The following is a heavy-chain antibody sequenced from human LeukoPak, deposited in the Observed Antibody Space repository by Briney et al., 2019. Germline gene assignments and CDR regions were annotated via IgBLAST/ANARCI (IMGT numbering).Heavy chain of an antibody. Sequence: SVKVSCKASGGTFSSYAISWVRQAPGQGLEWMGGIIPIFGTANYAQKFQGRVTITTDESTSTAYMELSSLRSEDTAVYYCARGETQWLDYYYMDVWGKGTTVTVSS. J-gene: IGHJ6*03. CDR1: GGTFSSYA. CDR2: IIPIFGTA. D-gene: IGHD5-12*01. CDR3: ARGETQWLDYYYMDV. V-gene: IGHV1-69*05.